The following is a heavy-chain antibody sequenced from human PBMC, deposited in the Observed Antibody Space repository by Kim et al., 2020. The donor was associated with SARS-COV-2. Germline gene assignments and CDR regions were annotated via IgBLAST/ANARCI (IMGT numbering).Heavy chain of an antibody. J-gene: IGHJ4*02. V-gene: IGHV4-34*01. CDR1: GTSFGDYY. Sequence: SETLSLTCALYGTSFGDYYWAWVRQAPGTGLEWIGHINRRGIANYSPPLKTRVTISIDTSQNQFSLRLNSMTAADAALYFCARGRSPLGFWGQGTLVTVST. CDR2: INRRGIA. CDR3: ARGRSPLGF. D-gene: IGHD6-19*01.